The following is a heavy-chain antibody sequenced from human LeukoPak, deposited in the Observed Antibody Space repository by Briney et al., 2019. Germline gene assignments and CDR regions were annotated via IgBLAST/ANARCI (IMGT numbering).Heavy chain of an antibody. Sequence: GGSLRLSCVASGFTFDDYAMHWVRQAPGKGLEWVSGISWNSGNVGYGDSVKGRFTISRDNAKNSLYLQMNSLRAEDTAVYYCARGEYDTSWGQGTLVTVSS. CDR2: ISWNSGNV. CDR3: ARGEYDTS. J-gene: IGHJ5*02. CDR1: GFTFDDYA. D-gene: IGHD3-9*01. V-gene: IGHV3-9*01.